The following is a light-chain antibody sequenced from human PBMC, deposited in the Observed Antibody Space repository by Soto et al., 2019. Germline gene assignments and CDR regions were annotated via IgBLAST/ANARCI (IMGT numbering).Light chain of an antibody. Sequence: DIVMTQSPDSLAVSLGERASINCKSSQSLSSNSNSQKYLAWYQQKPGQPPRLLIYWASAREAGVPDRFSGSVSGTDFTLTISSLQAEDVAVYYCQQYYVAPLTFGGGTKVEIK. CDR2: WAS. CDR3: QQYYVAPLT. V-gene: IGKV4-1*01. CDR1: QSLSSNSNSQKY. J-gene: IGKJ4*01.